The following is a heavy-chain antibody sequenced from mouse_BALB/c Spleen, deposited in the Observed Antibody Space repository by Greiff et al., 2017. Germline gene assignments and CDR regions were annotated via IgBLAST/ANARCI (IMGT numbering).Heavy chain of an antibody. CDR1: GYTFTSYW. CDR2: INPSNGRT. J-gene: IGHJ3*02. Sequence: QVQLQQPGAELVKPGASVKLSCKASGYTFTSYWMHWVKQRPGQGLEWIGEINPSNGRTNYNEKFKSKATLTVDKSSSTAYMQLSSLTSEDSAVYYCARGGYWGQGTLVTVSA. CDR3: ARGGY. V-gene: IGHV1S81*02.